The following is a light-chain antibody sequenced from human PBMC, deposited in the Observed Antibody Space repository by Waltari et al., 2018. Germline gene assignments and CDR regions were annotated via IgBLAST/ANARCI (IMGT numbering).Light chain of an antibody. J-gene: IGLJ3*02. CDR2: LNSDGSH. CDR1: SGHSSYA. CDR3: QTWGTGIWV. Sequence: QLVLTQSPSASASLGASVKLTCTLSSGHSSYAIAWHQQQPERGPRYLMKLNSDGSHSKGDGIPDRFSGSSFGAERYLTSSSLQSEDEADEYCQTWGTGIWVFGGGTKLTVL. V-gene: IGLV4-69*01.